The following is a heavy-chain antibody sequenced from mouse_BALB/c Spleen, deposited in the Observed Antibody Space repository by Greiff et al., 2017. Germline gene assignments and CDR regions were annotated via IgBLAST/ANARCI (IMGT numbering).Heavy chain of an antibody. Sequence: EVQLVESGGGLVKPGGSLKLSCAASGFTFSSYAMSWVRQTPEKRLEWVASICSGGSTYYPDSVKDRFTISRDIARNILYLQMSSLRSEDTAMYYCARHDYAMDYWGQGTSVTVSS. J-gene: IGHJ4*01. V-gene: IGHV5-6-5*01. CDR3: ARHDYAMDY. D-gene: IGHD2-4*01. CDR2: ICSGGST. CDR1: GFTFSSYA.